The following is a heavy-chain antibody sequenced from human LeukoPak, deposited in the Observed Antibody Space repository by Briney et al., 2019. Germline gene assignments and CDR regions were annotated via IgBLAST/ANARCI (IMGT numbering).Heavy chain of an antibody. CDR1: GYTFTSYD. V-gene: IGHV1-8*03. CDR2: MNPNSGNT. J-gene: IGHJ4*02. D-gene: IGHD3-3*01. CDR3: ARNYVTYYDFWSGSGSCYPFDY. Sequence: ASVKVSCKASGYTFTSYDINWVRQATGQGLEWMGWMNPNSGNTGYAQKFQGRVTITRNTSISTAYMELSSLRSEDTAVYYCARNYVTYYDFWSGSGSCYPFDYWGLGTLVTVSS.